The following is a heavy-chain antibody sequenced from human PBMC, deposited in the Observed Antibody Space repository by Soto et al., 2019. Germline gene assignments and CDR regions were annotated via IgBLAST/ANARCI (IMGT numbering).Heavy chain of an antibody. J-gene: IGHJ4*02. Sequence: XATLSLTCAVSGGSISSSNWWSCVRQPPGKGLEWIGEIYHSGSTNYNPSLKSRVTISVDKSKNQFSLKLSSVTAADTAVYYCAREQASGWYYFDYWGQGTLVTVSS. CDR3: AREQASGWYYFDY. CDR1: GGSISSSNW. V-gene: IGHV4-4*02. D-gene: IGHD6-19*01. CDR2: IYHSGST.